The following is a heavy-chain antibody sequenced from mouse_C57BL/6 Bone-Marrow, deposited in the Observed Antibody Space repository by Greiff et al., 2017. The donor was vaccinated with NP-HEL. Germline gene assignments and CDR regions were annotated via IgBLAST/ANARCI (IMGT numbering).Heavy chain of an antibody. CDR1: GYTFTSYW. J-gene: IGHJ1*03. Sequence: QVQLQQPGAELVMPGASVKLSCKASGYTFTSYWMHWVKQRPGQGLEWIGELDPSDSYTNYNQKFKGKSTLTVDKSSSTAYMQLSSLTSEDSAVYYCARQIYYDYDEDWYFDVWGTGTTVTVSS. CDR2: LDPSDSYT. D-gene: IGHD2-4*01. CDR3: ARQIYYDYDEDWYFDV. V-gene: IGHV1-69*01.